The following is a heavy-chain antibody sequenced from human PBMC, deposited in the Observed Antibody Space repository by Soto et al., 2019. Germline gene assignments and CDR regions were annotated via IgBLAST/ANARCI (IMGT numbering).Heavy chain of an antibody. D-gene: IGHD6-19*01. CDR2: INPNSGGT. Sequence: GASVKVSCKASGYTFTGYYMHWIRQAPGQGLEWMGWINPNSGGTNYAQKFQGRVTMTRDTSISTAYMELSRLRSDDTAVYYCARAGYSSGWLRHYGMDVWGQGTTVTVS. CDR3: ARAGYSSGWLRHYGMDV. J-gene: IGHJ6*02. V-gene: IGHV1-2*02. CDR1: GYTFTGYY.